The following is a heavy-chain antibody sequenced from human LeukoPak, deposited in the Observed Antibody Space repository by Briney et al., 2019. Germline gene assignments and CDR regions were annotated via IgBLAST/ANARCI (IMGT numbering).Heavy chain of an antibody. V-gene: IGHV1-69*13. CDR1: GGTFSSYA. J-gene: IGHJ5*02. CDR3: ARDLGSYVPLGFDP. CDR2: IIPIFGTA. D-gene: IGHD1-26*01. Sequence: SVKVSCKASGGTFSSYAISWVRQAPGQGLEWMGGIIPIFGTANYAQKFQGRVTITADESTSTAYMELSSLRSEDTAVYYCARDLGSYVPLGFDPWGQGTLVTVSS.